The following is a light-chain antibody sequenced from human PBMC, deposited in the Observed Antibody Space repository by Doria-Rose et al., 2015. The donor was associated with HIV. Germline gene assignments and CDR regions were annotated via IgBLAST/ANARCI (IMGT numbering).Light chain of an antibody. J-gene: IGLJ1*01. V-gene: IGLV1-40*02. CDR3: QSYDSRLSVYV. CDR2: GNT. CDR1: SSNIGAGFD. Sequence: QSVLTQPPSVSGAPGQRVAISCTGSSSNIGAGFDVNWYQQFPGTAPKLLIHGNTNRPSRVPDRFSGSKSGTSASLAISGLRAEDEADYHCQSYDSRLSVYVFGTGTKVTVL.